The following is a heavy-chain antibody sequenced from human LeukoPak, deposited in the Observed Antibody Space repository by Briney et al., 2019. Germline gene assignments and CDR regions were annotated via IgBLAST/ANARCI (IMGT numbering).Heavy chain of an antibody. V-gene: IGHV3-23*01. CDR3: AKDTQWLVAGFLDY. CDR1: GFTFSSYA. D-gene: IGHD6-19*01. CDR2: ISGSGGST. J-gene: IGHJ4*02. Sequence: GGSLRLSCAASGFTFSSYAMSWVRQAPGKGLEWVSAISGSGGSTYYADSVKGRFTISRDNSKNTLYLQMDSLRAEDTAVYHCAKDTQWLVAGFLDYWGQGTLVTVSS.